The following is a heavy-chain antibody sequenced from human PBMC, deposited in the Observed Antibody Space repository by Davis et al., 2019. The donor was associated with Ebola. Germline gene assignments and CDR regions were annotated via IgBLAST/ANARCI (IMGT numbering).Heavy chain of an antibody. Sequence: GESLKISCAASGFTFSSYAMSWVRQAPGKGLEWVSAISGSGGSTYYADSVKGRFTISRDNAKNSLYLQMNSLRAEDTAVYYCAKDYGSGSYVYWGQGAVVTVSS. J-gene: IGHJ4*02. CDR2: ISGSGGST. V-gene: IGHV3-23*01. D-gene: IGHD3-10*01. CDR1: GFTFSSYA. CDR3: AKDYGSGSYVY.